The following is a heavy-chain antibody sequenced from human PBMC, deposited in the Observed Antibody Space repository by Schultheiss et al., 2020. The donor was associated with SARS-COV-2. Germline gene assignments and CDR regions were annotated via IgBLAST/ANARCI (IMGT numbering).Heavy chain of an antibody. CDR3: AKDDGVGATLNFDY. CDR1: GFTLSSYA. D-gene: IGHD1-26*01. Sequence: GALRLSCAASGFTLSSYAMSWVRQAPGKGLEWVSAISGSGGSTYYADSVKGRFTISRDNAKNSLYLQMNSLRAEDTAVYYCAKDDGVGATLNFDYWGQGTLVTVSS. CDR2: ISGSGGST. J-gene: IGHJ4*02. V-gene: IGHV3-23*01.